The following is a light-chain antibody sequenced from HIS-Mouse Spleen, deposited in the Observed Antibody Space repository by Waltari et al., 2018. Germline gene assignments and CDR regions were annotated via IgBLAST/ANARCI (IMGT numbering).Light chain of an antibody. CDR3: QQSYSTPRT. CDR2: AAS. V-gene: IGKV1-39*01. Sequence: DIQMTQSPSSLSASVGDRVTITCRASQSISSYLNWYQQKPGKAPKILIYAASSLQSVVPSRFSGSGSGTDFTLTISSLQPEDFATYYCQQSYSTPRTFGQGTKVEIK. J-gene: IGKJ1*01. CDR1: QSISSY.